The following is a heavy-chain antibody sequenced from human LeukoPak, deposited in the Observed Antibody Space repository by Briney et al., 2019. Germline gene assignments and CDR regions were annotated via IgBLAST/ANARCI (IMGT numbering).Heavy chain of an antibody. CDR1: VGSISSYY. J-gene: IGHJ5*02. D-gene: IGHD6-19*01. CDR3: ARDWKYSSGLFDP. V-gene: IGHV4-59*01. Sequence: SETLSLTCTVSVGSISSYYWSWIRQPPWKGLEWNGYIYYSGSTNYNPSLKSRVTISVDTSKNQFSLKLSSVTAADTAVYYCARDWKYSSGLFDPWGQGTLVTVSS. CDR2: IYYSGST.